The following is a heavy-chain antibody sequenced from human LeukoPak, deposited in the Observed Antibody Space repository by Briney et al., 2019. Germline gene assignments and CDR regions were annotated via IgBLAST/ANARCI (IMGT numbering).Heavy chain of an antibody. D-gene: IGHD6-13*01. Sequence: QSGGSLRLSCAASGFTFSSYAMSWVRQAPGKGLEWVSAISGSGGSTYYADSVKGRFTISRDNSKNTLYLQMNSLRAEDTAVYYCANNRYSTNYFDYWGQGTLVTVSS. CDR3: ANNRYSTNYFDY. J-gene: IGHJ4*02. V-gene: IGHV3-23*01. CDR1: GFTFSSYA. CDR2: ISGSGGST.